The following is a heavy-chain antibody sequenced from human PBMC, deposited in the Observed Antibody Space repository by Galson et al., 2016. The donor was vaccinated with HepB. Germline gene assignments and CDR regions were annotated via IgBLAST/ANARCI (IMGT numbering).Heavy chain of an antibody. Sequence: LRLSCAASGFNFSNYAMTWVRRAPGKGLEWVSSISANSERTYYADSVRGRFTISRDNSEGTLYVQMNSLRVEDTAVYYCAKDRGGRHLWGLHGMDVWGQGTTVTVSS. D-gene: IGHD3-16*01. CDR1: GFNFSNYA. J-gene: IGHJ6*02. CDR2: ISANSERT. CDR3: AKDRGGRHLWGLHGMDV. V-gene: IGHV3-23*01.